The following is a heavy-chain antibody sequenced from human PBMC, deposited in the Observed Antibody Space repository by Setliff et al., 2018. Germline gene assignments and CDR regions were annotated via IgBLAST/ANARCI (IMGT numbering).Heavy chain of an antibody. V-gene: IGHV4-38-2*01. Sequence: SETLSLTCAVSSLSVSSGYFWGWIRQPPGKGLEWIGCGDHGGTTHYNPSLKSGVTIALDTSKNGFSLKLSSLTAADTAVYYCARVPALGGMVGTHGIDYWGQGPLVTVSS. CDR3: ARVPALGGMVGTHGIDY. J-gene: IGHJ4*02. CDR2: GDHGGTT. CDR1: SLSVSSGYF. D-gene: IGHD1-26*01.